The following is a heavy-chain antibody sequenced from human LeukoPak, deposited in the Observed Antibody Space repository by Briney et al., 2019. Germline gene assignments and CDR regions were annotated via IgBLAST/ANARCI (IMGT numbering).Heavy chain of an antibody. CDR2: ISYSGST. D-gene: IGHD3-10*01. CDR1: GGSISRYY. V-gene: IGHV4-59*01. J-gene: IGHJ4*02. CDR3: ARGRLGGSGSYYNVLDY. Sequence: SETLSLTCTVSGGSISRYYWSWIRQPPGKGLEWIGYISYSGSTNYNPSPKSRVTISVDTSRNQFSLKLSSVTAADTAVYYCARGRLGGSGSYYNVLDYWGQGTLVTVSS.